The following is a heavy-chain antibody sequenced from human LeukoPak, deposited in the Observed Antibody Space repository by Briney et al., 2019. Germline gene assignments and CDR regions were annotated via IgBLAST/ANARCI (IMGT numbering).Heavy chain of an antibody. CDR2: INHSGST. Sequence: SETLSLTCAVYGGFFSGYYWSWIRQPPGKGLERIGEINHSGSTNYNPSLKSRVTISVDTSKNQFSLKLSSVTAADTAVYYCARGLIWFGESDYWGQGTLVTVSS. J-gene: IGHJ4*02. V-gene: IGHV4-34*01. D-gene: IGHD3-10*01. CDR3: ARGLIWFGESDY. CDR1: GGFFSGYY.